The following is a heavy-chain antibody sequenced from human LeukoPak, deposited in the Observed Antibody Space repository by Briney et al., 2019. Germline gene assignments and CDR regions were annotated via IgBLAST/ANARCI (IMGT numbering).Heavy chain of an antibody. Sequence: PGGPLRLSCAPCGFTFRNYAMLWVRQAPGKGLEGVAVISYAGCNEQHADSVKGRFTISRDNSKNTLFLQMNSLRAEDTAVYYCARGDFRWEMATTIAFDIWGQGTMVTVSS. V-gene: IGHV3-30*04. CDR2: ISYAGCNE. CDR1: GFTFRNYA. D-gene: IGHD5-24*01. CDR3: ARGDFRWEMATTIAFDI. J-gene: IGHJ3*02.